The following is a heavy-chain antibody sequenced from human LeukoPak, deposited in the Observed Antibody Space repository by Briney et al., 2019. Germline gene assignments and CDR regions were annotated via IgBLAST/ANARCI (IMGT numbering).Heavy chain of an antibody. CDR3: TKVPDTWLQADP. D-gene: IGHD2-2*01. V-gene: IGHV4-39*01. Sequence: PSETLSLTCTVSGGSISKSSSYWGWIRQPPGKGLEWIGTIYYSGSTYYNPSLKSRVTIPLATSKNQFSLKLSSVTAADTVVYFCTKVPDTWLQADPWGQGTLVTVSS. J-gene: IGHJ5*02. CDR2: IYYSGST. CDR1: GGSISKSSSY.